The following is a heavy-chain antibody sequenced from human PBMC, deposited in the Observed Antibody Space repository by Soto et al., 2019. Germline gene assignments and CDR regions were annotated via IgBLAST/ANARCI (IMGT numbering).Heavy chain of an antibody. CDR1: GDSVRNYE. CDR2: IYYNGNT. CDR3: TRANWYSEY. J-gene: IGHJ4*02. D-gene: IGHD7-27*01. V-gene: IGHV4-59*02. Sequence: SETLSLACAVSGDSVRNYEWGWIRQPPGKGLEWIGYIYYNGNTNYNPPLKSRVTMSVDTSKNQISLKLSSVTAADTAVYYCTRANWYSEYWGQGTLVTVSS.